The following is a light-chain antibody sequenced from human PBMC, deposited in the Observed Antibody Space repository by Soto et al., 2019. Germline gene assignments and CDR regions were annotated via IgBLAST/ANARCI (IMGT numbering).Light chain of an antibody. V-gene: IGLV2-14*01. CDR2: EVD. CDR3: VSYLERSLTHCV. J-gene: IGLJ3*02. Sequence: QSALTQPASVSGSPGQSITSSCTGTYTDVGGYNRVSWYQHHAGKGPKMLIFEVDNRPSGISDRFSGSKSGDTASLTISDLQSEDEADYYCVSYLERSLTHCVFGGGTKLPVL. CDR1: YTDVGGYNR.